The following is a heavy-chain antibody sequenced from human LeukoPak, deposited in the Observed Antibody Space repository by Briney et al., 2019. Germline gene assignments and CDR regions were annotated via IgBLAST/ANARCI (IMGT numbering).Heavy chain of an antibody. CDR3: ARDLRRVFDY. J-gene: IGHJ4*02. CDR1: GFTFSSYA. V-gene: IGHV3-30*04. CDR2: ISYDGSNK. D-gene: IGHD4-17*01. Sequence: PGGSLRLSCAASGFTFSSYAMHWVRQAPGKGLEWVAVISYDGSNKYYADSVKGRFTISRDNSKNTLYQQMNSLRAEDTAVYYCARDLRRVFDYWGQGTLVTVSS.